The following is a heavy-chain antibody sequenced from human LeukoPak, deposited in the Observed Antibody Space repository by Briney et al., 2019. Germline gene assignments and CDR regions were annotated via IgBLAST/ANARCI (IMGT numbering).Heavy chain of an antibody. Sequence: GASVKVSCKVSGYTFTSYDINWVRQATGQGLEWMGWMNPNSGNTGYAQKFQGRVTMTRNTSISTAYMELSSLRSEDTAVYYCARGQGYSGYQDYWGQGTLVTVSS. CDR1: GYTFTSYD. J-gene: IGHJ4*02. CDR2: MNPNSGNT. CDR3: ARGQGYSGYQDY. D-gene: IGHD5-12*01. V-gene: IGHV1-8*01.